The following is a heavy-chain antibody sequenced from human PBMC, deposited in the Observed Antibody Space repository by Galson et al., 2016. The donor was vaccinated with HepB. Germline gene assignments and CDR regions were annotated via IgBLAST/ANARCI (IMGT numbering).Heavy chain of an antibody. CDR3: ARPTHGYYFDY. J-gene: IGHJ4*02. CDR2: INPSGGST. Sequence: SVKVSCKASGYTFTSYYVHWVRQAPGQGLEWMGIINPSGGSTGYAQKFQGRVTMTRDTSTSTVYMELSSLRSEDTAVYYCARPTHGYYFDYWGQGTLVSVSS. V-gene: IGHV1-46*01. CDR1: GYTFTSYY.